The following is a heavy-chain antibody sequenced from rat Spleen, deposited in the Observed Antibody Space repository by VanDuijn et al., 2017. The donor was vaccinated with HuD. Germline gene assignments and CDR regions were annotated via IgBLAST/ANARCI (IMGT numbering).Heavy chain of an antibody. CDR3: VHIWDY. CDR2: INYDGRST. CDR1: GFIFSDHY. J-gene: IGHJ2*01. Sequence: EVQLVESDGGLVQPGRSLKLSCAASGFIFSDHYVAWVRQAPTKGLEWVATINYDGRSTFYRDSVRDRFTISRDNAKSILYLQMDNLKSEDTATYFCVHIWDYWGQGVMVTVSS. V-gene: IGHV5-7*01.